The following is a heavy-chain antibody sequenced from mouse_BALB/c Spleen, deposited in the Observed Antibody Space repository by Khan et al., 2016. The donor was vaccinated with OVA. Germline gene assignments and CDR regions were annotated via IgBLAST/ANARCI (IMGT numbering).Heavy chain of an antibody. CDR2: ISSGGDNT. CDR3: ARSNYGNVAY. J-gene: IGHJ3*01. V-gene: IGHV5-9*03. Sequence: EVQLLESGGGLVKPGGSPKLSCAASGFTFSTYTMSWIRQTPEKRLEWVATISSGGDNTYYPDSVKGRFTISRDNAKNNLYLQMSSLRSEDTALYYCARSNYGNVAYWGQGTLVTVSA. CDR1: GFTFSTYT. D-gene: IGHD2-1*01.